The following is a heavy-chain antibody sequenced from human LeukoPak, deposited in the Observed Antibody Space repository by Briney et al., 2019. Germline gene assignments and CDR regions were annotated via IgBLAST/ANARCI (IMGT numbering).Heavy chain of an antibody. CDR1: GGSISSSSYY. D-gene: IGHD3-10*01. J-gene: IGHJ4*02. Sequence: PSETLSLTCTVSGGSISSSSYYWGWIRQPPGKGLEWIGSIYYSGSTYYNPSLKSRVTISVDTSKNQFSLKLSSVTAADTAVYYCASLRKKPRWFGEFLYYFDSWGQGTLVTVSS. CDR3: ASLRKKPRWFGEFLYYFDS. V-gene: IGHV4-39*01. CDR2: IYYSGST.